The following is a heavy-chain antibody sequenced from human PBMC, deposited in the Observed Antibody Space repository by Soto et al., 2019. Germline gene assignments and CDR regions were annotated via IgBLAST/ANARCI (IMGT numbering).Heavy chain of an antibody. V-gene: IGHV3-11*01. CDR3: ARDTPVKSYDY. D-gene: IGHD4-17*01. CDR2: ISSSGSTI. Sequence: GGSLRLSCAASGFTFSDYYMSWIRQAPGKGLEWVSYISSSGSTIYYADSVKGRFTISRDNAKNSLYLQMNSLRAEDMAVYYCARDTPVKSYDYWGQGTLVTVSS. CDR1: GFTFSDYY. J-gene: IGHJ4*02.